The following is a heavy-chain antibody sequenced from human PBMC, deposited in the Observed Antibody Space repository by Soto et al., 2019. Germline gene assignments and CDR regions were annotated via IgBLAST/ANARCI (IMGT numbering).Heavy chain of an antibody. Sequence: PGESLKISCKGSGYSFTSYWIGWVRQMPGKGLEWMGIIYPGDSDTRYSPSFQGQVTISADKSISTAYLQWSSLKASDTAMYYCARRDDYGDYGYTLFDYWGQGTLVTVSS. CDR2: IYPGDSDT. CDR3: ARRDDYGDYGYTLFDY. J-gene: IGHJ4*02. V-gene: IGHV5-51*01. CDR1: GYSFTSYW. D-gene: IGHD4-17*01.